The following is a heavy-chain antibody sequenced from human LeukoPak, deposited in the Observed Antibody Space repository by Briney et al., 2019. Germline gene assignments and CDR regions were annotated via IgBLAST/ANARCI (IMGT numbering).Heavy chain of an antibody. CDR3: ARKRLRSFDY. D-gene: IGHD6-25*01. V-gene: IGHV4-4*07. CDR1: GGSISSYY. CDR2: TYTSGST. Sequence: SETLSLTCTVSGGSISSYYWSWIRQPAGKGLEWIGRTYTSGSTNYNPSLKSRVTMSVDMSKNQFSLKVTSVTAADTAVYYCARKRLRSFDYWGQGTLVTVSS. J-gene: IGHJ4*02.